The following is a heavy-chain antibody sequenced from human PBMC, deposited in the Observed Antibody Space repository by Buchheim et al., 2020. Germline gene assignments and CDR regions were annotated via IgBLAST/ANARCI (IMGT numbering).Heavy chain of an antibody. D-gene: IGHD3-10*01. V-gene: IGHV3-33*01. CDR3: ARVRGRATYYYYYGMDV. Sequence: QVQLVESGGSVVQPGRSLRLSCAASGFTFSSYGMHWVRQAPGKGLEWVAVIWYDGSNKYYADSVKGRFTISRDNSKNTLYLQMNSLRAEDTAVYYCARVRGRATYYYYYGMDVWGQGTT. J-gene: IGHJ6*02. CDR2: IWYDGSNK. CDR1: GFTFSSYG.